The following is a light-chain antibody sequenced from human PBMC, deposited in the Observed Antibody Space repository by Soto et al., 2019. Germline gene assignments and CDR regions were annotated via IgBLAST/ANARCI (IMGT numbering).Light chain of an antibody. V-gene: IGKV3-20*01. CDR3: QQYGTSPPWT. CDR1: QSVSSSY. Sequence: EIVLTQSPGTLSLSPGERATLSCRASQSVSSSYLAWYQQKLGQAPRLLIYGASSRATGIPDRFSGSGSGTELTLTISRLEPEDFAVDHCQQYGTSPPWTFGHGTKVDIK. J-gene: IGKJ1*01. CDR2: GAS.